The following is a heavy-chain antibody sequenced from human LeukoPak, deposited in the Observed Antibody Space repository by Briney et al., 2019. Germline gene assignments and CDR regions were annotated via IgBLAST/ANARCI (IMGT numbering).Heavy chain of an antibody. CDR2: INHSGST. Sequence: SETLSLTCAVYGGSFSGYYWSWIRQPPGKGLEWIGEINHSGSTNYNPSLKSRVTISVDTSKNQFSLKLSSVTTADTAVYYCASLYNWNGRGLAYWGQGTLVTVSS. V-gene: IGHV4-34*01. J-gene: IGHJ4*02. CDR1: GGSFSGYY. CDR3: ASLYNWNGRGLAY. D-gene: IGHD1-1*01.